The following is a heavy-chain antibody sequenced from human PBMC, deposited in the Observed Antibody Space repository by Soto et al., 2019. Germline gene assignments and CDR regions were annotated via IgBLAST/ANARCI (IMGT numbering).Heavy chain of an antibody. V-gene: IGHV4-31*02. J-gene: IGHJ4*02. Sequence: SETLSLTCTVSGGSISSGGYYWSWIRQHPGKGLEWIGYIYYSGSTYYNPSLKSRVTISVDTSKNQFSLKLSSVTAADTAVYYCARDQTDYGDYAFDYWGQGTLVTVSS. CDR2: IYYSGST. D-gene: IGHD4-17*01. CDR3: ARDQTDYGDYAFDY. CDR1: GGSISSGGYY.